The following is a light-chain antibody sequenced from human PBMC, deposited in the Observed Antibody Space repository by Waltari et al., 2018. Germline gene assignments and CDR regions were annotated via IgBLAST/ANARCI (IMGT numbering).Light chain of an antibody. CDR1: SSDVVGYSY. CDR3: NSYAGSKHYV. V-gene: IGLV2-8*01. J-gene: IGLJ1*01. Sequence: QSALTQPPSASGSPGQSVTISCTGTSSDVVGYSYVSWYQQHPAKAPKLKIYDVNKRPSGVPDRFSGSKSGNTASLTVSGLQAEDEADYFCNSYAGSKHYVFGTGTKVTVL. CDR2: DVN.